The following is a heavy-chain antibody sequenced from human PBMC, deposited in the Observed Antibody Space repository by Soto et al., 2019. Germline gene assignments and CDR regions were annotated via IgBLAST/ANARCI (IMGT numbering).Heavy chain of an antibody. V-gene: IGHV3-30*18. J-gene: IGHJ6*02. CDR1: GFTFSSYG. D-gene: IGHD7-27*01. CDR2: ISYDGSNK. Sequence: QVQLVESGGGVVQPGRSLRLSCAASGFTFSSYGMHWVRQAPGKGLEWVAVISYDGSNKYYADSVKGRFTISRDNSKNALYLQMNSLRAEATAVYYCAKDLLGPGRAYGMDVWGQGTTFTVSS. CDR3: AKDLLGPGRAYGMDV.